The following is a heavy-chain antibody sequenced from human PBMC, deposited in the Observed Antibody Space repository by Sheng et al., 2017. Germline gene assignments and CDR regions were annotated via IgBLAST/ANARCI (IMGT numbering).Heavy chain of an antibody. CDR2: INPSGGST. D-gene: IGHD3-22*01. V-gene: IGHV1-46*01. Sequence: QVQLVQSGAEVKKPGASVKVSCKASGYTFTSYYMHWVRQAPGQGLEWMGIINPSGGSTSYAQKFQGRVTMTGTRPRATVYMELSSLRSEDTAVYYCARAISSGYYSWGQGTLVTVSS. J-gene: IGHJ4*02. CDR1: GYTFTSYY. CDR3: ARAISSGYYS.